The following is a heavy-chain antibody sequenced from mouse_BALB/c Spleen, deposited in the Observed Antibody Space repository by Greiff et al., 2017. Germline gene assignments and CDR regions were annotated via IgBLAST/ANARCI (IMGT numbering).Heavy chain of an antibody. CDR2: IWAGGST. V-gene: IGHV2-9*02. CDR1: GFSLTSYG. Sequence: QVQLKQSGPGLVAPSQSLSITCTVSGFSLTSYGVHWVRQPPGKGLEWLGVIWAGGSTNYNSALMSRLSISKDNSKSQVFLKMNSLQTDDTAMYYCARDDYYGSSYDAMDDWGQGTSVTVSS. D-gene: IGHD1-1*01. CDR3: ARDDYYGSSYDAMDD. J-gene: IGHJ4*01.